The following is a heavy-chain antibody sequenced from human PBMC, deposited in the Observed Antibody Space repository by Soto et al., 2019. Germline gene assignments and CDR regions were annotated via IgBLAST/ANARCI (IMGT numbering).Heavy chain of an antibody. CDR1: GFSLSSSGVG. CDR3: ARGTLGMYRD. CDR2: VYWDDDT. D-gene: IGHD3-16*01. Sequence: QITLKESGPALVKPTQPLTLTCTFSGFSLSSSGVGVGWIRQPPGKALEWLALVYWDDDTRYSQSLKSRLTITKDTSKNQVVLTMTNMDPVDTATYYCARGTLGMYRDWGQGTLVTVSS. J-gene: IGHJ4*02. V-gene: IGHV2-5*02.